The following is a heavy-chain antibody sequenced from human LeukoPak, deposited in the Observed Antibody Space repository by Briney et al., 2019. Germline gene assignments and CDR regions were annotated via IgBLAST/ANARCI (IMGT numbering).Heavy chain of an antibody. V-gene: IGHV4-39*07. CDR1: AGSVNSGSYY. J-gene: IGHJ4*02. CDR2: INHSGST. CDR3: ARGDNTRLFDY. D-gene: IGHD6-6*01. Sequence: SETLSLTCTVSAGSVNSGSYYWGWIRQPPGKGLEWIGEINHSGSTNYNPSLKSRVTISVDTSKNQFSLKLSSVTAADTAVYYCARGDNTRLFDYWGQGTLVTVSS.